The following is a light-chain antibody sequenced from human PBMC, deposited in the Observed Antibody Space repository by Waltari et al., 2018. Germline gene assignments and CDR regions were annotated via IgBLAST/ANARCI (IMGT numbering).Light chain of an antibody. Sequence: SYELTPPPSVSVSPGQTARITCSGHELPRKYAYWFQQKSGQAPRLVIYEDTKRPSGIPERFSGSSSGTVATLTITGAQVDDEADYYCYSSDSTGLRVFGGGTTVVVL. CDR2: EDT. J-gene: IGLJ1*01. CDR3: YSSDSTGLRV. V-gene: IGLV3-10*01. CDR1: ELPRKY.